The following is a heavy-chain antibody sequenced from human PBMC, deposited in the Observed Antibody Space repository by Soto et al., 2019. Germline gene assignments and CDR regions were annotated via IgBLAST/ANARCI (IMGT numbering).Heavy chain of an antibody. CDR3: ARVASGYSYGPSDYYYYGMDV. D-gene: IGHD5-18*01. V-gene: IGHV3-64*04. CDR1: GFTFSSYA. J-gene: IGHJ6*02. Sequence: GSLRLSCAAPGFTFSSYAMHCVRQAPGKGLEYVSTISSNGGSKYYGNSVKGRFTISRDNSKNTLYLQMNSLRAEDTAVYYCARVASGYSYGPSDYYYYGMDVWGQGTTVTVSS. CDR2: ISSNGGSK.